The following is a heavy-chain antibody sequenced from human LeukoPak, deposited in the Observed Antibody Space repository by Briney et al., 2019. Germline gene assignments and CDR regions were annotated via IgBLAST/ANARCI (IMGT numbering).Heavy chain of an antibody. CDR1: GFTVSSNY. CDR3: ATEGRGLYYYGMDV. Sequence: GGSLRLSCAASGFTVSSNYMSWVRQAPGKGLEWVSVIYSGGSTYYADSVKGRFTLSRDNSKNTLSLQMNSLRGEDTAVYYCATEGRGLYYYGMDVWGQGTTVTVSS. J-gene: IGHJ6*02. V-gene: IGHV3-66*02. D-gene: IGHD1-26*01. CDR2: IYSGGST.